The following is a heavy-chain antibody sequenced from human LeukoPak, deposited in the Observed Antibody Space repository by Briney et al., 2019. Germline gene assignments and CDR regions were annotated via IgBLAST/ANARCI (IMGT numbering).Heavy chain of an antibody. CDR2: ISGSGGST. D-gene: IGHD6-19*01. V-gene: IGHV3-23*01. CDR1: GFTFSSYA. J-gene: IGHJ4*02. CDR3: AKGSSGWYGELCDY. Sequence: GGSLRLSCAASGFTFSSYAMSWVRQAPGKGLEWVSAISGSGGSTYYADSVRGRFTISRDNSKNTLYLQMNSLRAEDTAVYYCAKGSSGWYGELCDYWGQGTLVTVSS.